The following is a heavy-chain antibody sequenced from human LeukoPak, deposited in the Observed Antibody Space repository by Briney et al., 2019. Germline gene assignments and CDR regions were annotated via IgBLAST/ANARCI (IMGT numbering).Heavy chain of an antibody. D-gene: IGHD6-19*01. J-gene: IGHJ3*02. Sequence: SETLSLTCTVSGGSISSYYWSWIRQPPGRGLEWIGYIYYSGSTNYNPSLKSRVTISVDTSKNQFSLKLSSVTAADTAVYYCARVLSSSGWYLGALDIWGQGTMVTVSS. CDR1: GGSISSYY. V-gene: IGHV4-59*01. CDR2: IYYSGST. CDR3: ARVLSSSGWYLGALDI.